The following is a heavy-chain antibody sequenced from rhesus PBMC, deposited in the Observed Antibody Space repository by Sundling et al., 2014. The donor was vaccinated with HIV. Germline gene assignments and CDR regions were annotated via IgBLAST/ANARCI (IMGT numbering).Heavy chain of an antibody. D-gene: IGHD2-39*02. CDR2: IGIHSGTT. J-gene: IGHJ5-1*01. CDR1: GASISSFX. CDR3: AIRRAVVSSGGFDV. Sequence: QVHLQESGPGLVKPSETLSLTCTVSGASISSFXWSWIRQPPGKGLEWIGEIGIHSGTTNYNPSLKSRVTISTDTSNNQFSLNLNSVTAADTAVYYCAIRRAVVSSGGFDVWGPGVFVTVSS. V-gene: IGHV4-80*01.